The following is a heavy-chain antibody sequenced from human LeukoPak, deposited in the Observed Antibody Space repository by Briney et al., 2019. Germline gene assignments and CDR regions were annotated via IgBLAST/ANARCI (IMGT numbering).Heavy chain of an antibody. CDR3: AREASRRGYSYGDLDY. CDR1: GFTFDDYA. D-gene: IGHD5-18*01. J-gene: IGHJ4*02. CDR2: ISWTSGSM. V-gene: IGHV3-9*01. Sequence: PGGSLRLSCAASGFTFDDYAMNWVRQAPGKGLEWVSGISWTSGSMGYADSVKGRFTISRDNAKNSLYLQMNSLRAEDTALYYCAREASRRGYSYGDLDYWGQGTLVTVSS.